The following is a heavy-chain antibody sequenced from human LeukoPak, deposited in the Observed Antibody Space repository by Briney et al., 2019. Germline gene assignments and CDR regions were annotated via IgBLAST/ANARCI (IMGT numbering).Heavy chain of an antibody. V-gene: IGHV3-66*01. D-gene: IGHD3-3*01. CDR1: EFSVGSNY. CDR2: IYSGGST. J-gene: IGHJ5*02. Sequence: GGSLRLSCAASEFSVGSNYMTWVRQAPGKGLEWVSLIYSGGSTYYADSVKGRFTISRDNSKNTLYLQMNSLRAEDTAVCYCARDKKDPYYDFLSGSGWFDPWGQGTLVTVSS. CDR3: ARDKKDPYYDFLSGSGWFDP.